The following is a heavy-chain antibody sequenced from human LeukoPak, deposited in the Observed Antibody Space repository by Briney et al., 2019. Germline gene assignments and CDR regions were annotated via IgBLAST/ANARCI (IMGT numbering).Heavy chain of an antibody. D-gene: IGHD6-13*01. V-gene: IGHV1-8*01. Sequence: ASVKVSCTASGYTFTSYDINWVRQATGQGLEWMGCMNHNRGNTGYAQKFQGRVTMTRNTSISTAYMELSSLRSEDTAVYDCARFGIAAAVAYYYYGMDVWGQGTTVTVSS. CDR2: MNHNRGNT. CDR3: ARFGIAAAVAYYYYGMDV. CDR1: GYTFTSYD. J-gene: IGHJ6*02.